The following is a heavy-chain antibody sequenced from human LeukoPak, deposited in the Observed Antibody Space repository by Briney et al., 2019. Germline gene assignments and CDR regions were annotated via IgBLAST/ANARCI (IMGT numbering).Heavy chain of an antibody. Sequence: GGSLRLSCAASGFTFSSYSMNWVRQAPGKGLEWVSVIYSGGSIYYADSVKGRFTISRDNSKNTLFLQMNSLRAEDTAVYFCAGIPTAPYGPFDYWGQGTLVTVSS. CDR2: IYSGGSI. V-gene: IGHV3-66*01. CDR3: AGIPTAPYGPFDY. D-gene: IGHD4-11*01. J-gene: IGHJ4*02. CDR1: GFTFSSYS.